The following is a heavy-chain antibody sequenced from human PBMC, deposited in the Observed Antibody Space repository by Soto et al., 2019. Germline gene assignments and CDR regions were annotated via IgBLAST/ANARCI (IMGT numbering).Heavy chain of an antibody. Sequence: SETLSLTCTVSGGSISSYYWSWIRQPPGKGLEWIGYIYYSGSTNYNPSLKSRVTISVDTSKNQFSLKLSSVTAADTAVYYCARSRGSGPCYYYYGMDVWGQGTTVTVSS. CDR1: GGSISSYY. CDR2: IYYSGST. CDR3: ARSRGSGPCYYYYGMDV. V-gene: IGHV4-59*01. D-gene: IGHD2-15*01. J-gene: IGHJ6*02.